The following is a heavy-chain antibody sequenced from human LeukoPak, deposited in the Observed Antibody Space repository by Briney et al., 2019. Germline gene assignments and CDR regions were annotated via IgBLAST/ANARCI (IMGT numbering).Heavy chain of an antibody. CDR3: ARGRIAKIVVVHSFQYGMDV. D-gene: IGHD3-22*01. V-gene: IGHV4-34*01. CDR2: INDYSGNT. Sequence: SETLSLTCDVFGGSFTDYFWTRIRQSPGKGLEWIGEINDYSGNTNYNPSLNSRVSISLEKSKNQFSLELRSVTAADTAVYYCARGRIAKIVVVHSFQYGMDVWGQGTTVTVSS. J-gene: IGHJ6*02. CDR1: GGSFTDYF.